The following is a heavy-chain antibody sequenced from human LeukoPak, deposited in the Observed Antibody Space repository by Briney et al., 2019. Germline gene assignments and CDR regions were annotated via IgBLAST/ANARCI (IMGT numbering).Heavy chain of an antibody. CDR2: ISSSSSYI. V-gene: IGHV3-21*01. CDR1: GFTFSSYS. CDR3: ARDSYYGSGRDSHGMDV. Sequence: GGSLRLPCAASGFTFSSYSMNWVRQAPGKGLEWVSSISSSSSYIYYADSVKGRFTISTDNAKNSLYLQMNSLRAEDTAVYYCARDSYYGSGRDSHGMDVWGQGTTVTVSS. J-gene: IGHJ6*02. D-gene: IGHD3-10*01.